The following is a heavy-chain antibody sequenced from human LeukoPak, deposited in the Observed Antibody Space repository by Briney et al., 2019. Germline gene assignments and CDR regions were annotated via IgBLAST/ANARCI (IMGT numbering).Heavy chain of an antibody. CDR1: GFTFSSYE. D-gene: IGHD1-26*01. J-gene: IGHJ2*01. V-gene: IGHV3-48*03. CDR3: ARDMGGYFDL. Sequence: GGSLRLSCAASGFTFSSYEMNWVRQVPGKGLEWVSYISSSGSTIYYADSVKGRFTISRDNAKNSLYLQMNSLRAEDTAVYYSARDMGGYFDLWGRGTLVTVSS. CDR2: ISSSGSTI.